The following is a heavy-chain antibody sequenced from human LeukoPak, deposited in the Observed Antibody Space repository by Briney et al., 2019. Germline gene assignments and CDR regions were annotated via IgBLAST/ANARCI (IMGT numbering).Heavy chain of an antibody. CDR2: TYYRSKWYN. J-gene: IGHJ4*02. Sequence: SQTLSLTCGISGNSVSNNGVAWNWIRQSPSRGLEWLGRTYYRSKWYNDYAVSVQSRIIINPDTSKNQFSLQLNSVTPEDTAVYYCARDYYGAIGYWGQGTLVTVSS. D-gene: IGHD3-10*01. V-gene: IGHV6-1*01. CDR3: ARDYYGAIGY. CDR1: GNSVSNNGVA.